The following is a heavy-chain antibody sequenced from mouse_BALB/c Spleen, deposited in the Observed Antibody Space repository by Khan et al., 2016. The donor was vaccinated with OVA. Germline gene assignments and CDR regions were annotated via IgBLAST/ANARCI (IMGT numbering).Heavy chain of an antibody. Sequence: QVQLKESGPGLVAPSQSLSITCTVSGFSLTSYAVHWVRQPPGKGLEWLVVIWSDGTTTYNSALKSRLSISKDNSKSQVFLKMNSLQTDDTAMYYCAAHTYDGYYALDYWGPGTSVTVSS. D-gene: IGHD2-14*01. CDR2: IWSDGTT. V-gene: IGHV2-6*02. CDR3: AAHTYDGYYALDY. J-gene: IGHJ4*01. CDR1: GFSLTSYA.